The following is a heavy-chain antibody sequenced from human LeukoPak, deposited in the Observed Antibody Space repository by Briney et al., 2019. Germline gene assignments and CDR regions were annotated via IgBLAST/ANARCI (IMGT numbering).Heavy chain of an antibody. CDR1: GFTFSSYS. V-gene: IGHV3-21*01. CDR3: ARDFGLRIRRFDY. Sequence: PGGSLRLSCAASGFTFSSYSMNWVRQAPGKGLEWVSSISSSSSYIYYADSVKGRFAISRDNAKNSLYLQMNSLRAEDTAVYYCARDFGLRIRRFDYWGQGTLVTVSS. J-gene: IGHJ4*02. D-gene: IGHD2/OR15-2a*01. CDR2: ISSSSSYI.